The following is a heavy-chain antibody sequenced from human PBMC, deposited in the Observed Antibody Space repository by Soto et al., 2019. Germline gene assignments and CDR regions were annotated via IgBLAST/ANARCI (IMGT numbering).Heavy chain of an antibody. CDR1: GFTFSSYS. V-gene: IGHV3-48*02. CDR2: ISSSSSTI. Sequence: GGSLRLSCAASGFTFSSYSMNWVRQAPGKGLEWVSYISSSSSTIYYADSVKGRFTISRDNAKNSLYLQMNSLRDEDTAVYYCARENSPQYCSSTSCPIPYYYYYGMDVWGQGTTVTVSS. J-gene: IGHJ6*02. D-gene: IGHD2-2*01. CDR3: ARENSPQYCSSTSCPIPYYYYYGMDV.